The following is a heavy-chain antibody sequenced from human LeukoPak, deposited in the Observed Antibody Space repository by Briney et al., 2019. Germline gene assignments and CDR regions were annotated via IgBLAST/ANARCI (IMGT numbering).Heavy chain of an antibody. Sequence: GGSLRLSCAASGFTFSSYSMNWARQAPGKGLEWVSSISSSSSYIYYADSVKGRFTISRDNAKNSLYLQVNSLRAEDTAVYYCARSFLSIAAAATDYWGQGTLVTVSS. CDR1: GFTFSSYS. CDR2: ISSSSSYI. D-gene: IGHD6-13*01. J-gene: IGHJ4*02. CDR3: ARSFLSIAAAATDY. V-gene: IGHV3-21*01.